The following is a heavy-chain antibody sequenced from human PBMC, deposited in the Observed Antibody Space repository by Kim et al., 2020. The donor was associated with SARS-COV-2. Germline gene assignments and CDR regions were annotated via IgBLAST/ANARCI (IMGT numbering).Heavy chain of an antibody. J-gene: IGHJ5*02. CDR1: GYTFTSYD. Sequence: ASVKVSCKASGYTFTSYDINWVRQATGQGLEWMGWMNPNSGNTGYAQKFQGRVTMTRNTSISTAYMELSSLRSEDTAVYYCARAPPQWLVLIMSVWFDPWGQGTLVTVSS. CDR3: ARAPPQWLVLIMSVWFDP. D-gene: IGHD6-19*01. CDR2: MNPNSGNT. V-gene: IGHV1-8*01.